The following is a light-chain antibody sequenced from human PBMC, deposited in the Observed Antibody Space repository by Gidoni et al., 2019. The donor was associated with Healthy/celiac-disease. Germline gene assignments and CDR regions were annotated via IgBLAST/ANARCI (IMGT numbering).Light chain of an antibody. J-gene: IGKJ3*01. CDR2: LGS. CDR3: MQAIQTPRT. Sequence: DIVMTQFPSALPVTPGEPASIPCRSSQSLLHINGYTYLDWYLQKPGQSPQLLIYLGSTRASGIPDRFSGSGSGTDFTLKISKVEAEDVGVYYCMQAIQTPRTFGPGTRVDIK. V-gene: IGKV2-28*01. CDR1: QSLLHINGYTY.